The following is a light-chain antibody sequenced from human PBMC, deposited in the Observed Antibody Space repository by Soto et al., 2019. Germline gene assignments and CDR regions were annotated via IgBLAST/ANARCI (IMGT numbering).Light chain of an antibody. CDR3: CSYAGSYTLV. V-gene: IGLV2-11*01. CDR1: SSDVGGYNY. Sequence: QSALTQPRSVSGSPGQSVTISCTGTSSDVGGYNYVSWYQRHPGKAPKLMIYDVSKRPSGVPDRFSGSKSGNTASLTISGLQAEDEADYYCCSYAGSYTLVFGGGTKVTVL. J-gene: IGLJ2*01. CDR2: DVS.